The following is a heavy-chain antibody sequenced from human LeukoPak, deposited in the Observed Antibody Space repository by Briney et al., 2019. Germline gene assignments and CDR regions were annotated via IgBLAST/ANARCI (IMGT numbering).Heavy chain of an antibody. CDR3: ARRKRQQQLGDAFDI. D-gene: IGHD6-13*01. J-gene: IGHJ3*02. CDR2: IIPIFGTA. Sequence: SVKVSCKASGGTFSSYAISWVRQAPGQGLEWMGGIIPIFGTANYAQKFQGRVTITTDESTSTAYMELSSLRSEDTAVYYCARRKRQQQLGDAFDIWGQGTMVTVSS. CDR1: GGTFSSYA. V-gene: IGHV1-69*05.